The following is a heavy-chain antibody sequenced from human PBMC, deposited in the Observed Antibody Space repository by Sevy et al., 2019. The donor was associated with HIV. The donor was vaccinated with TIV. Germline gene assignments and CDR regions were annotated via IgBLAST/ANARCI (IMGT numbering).Heavy chain of an antibody. V-gene: IGHV1-3*01. Sequence: ASVKVSCMASGFTFTYYTVHWVRQAPGQGLEWMGWINPGNGNTRYSQKFQGRVTITTDTSATTTYMALSSLRPEDTAVYYCAPSPGGTKHFNPWGQGTRVTVSS. J-gene: IGHJ5*02. D-gene: IGHD2-15*01. CDR2: INPGNGNT. CDR3: APSPGGTKHFNP. CDR1: GFTFTYYT.